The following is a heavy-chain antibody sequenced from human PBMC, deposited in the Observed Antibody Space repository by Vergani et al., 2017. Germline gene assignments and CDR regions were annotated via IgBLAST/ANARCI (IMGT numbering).Heavy chain of an antibody. D-gene: IGHD5-18*01. CDR1: GGSFSGYY. CDR3: ARDTVEDTAMVPSYWYFDL. Sequence: QVQLQQWGAGLLKPSETLSLTCAVYGGSFSGYYWSWIRQPPGKGLEWIGYIYYSGSTNYNPSLKSRVTISVDTSKNQFSLKLSSVTAADTAVYYCARDTVEDTAMVPSYWYFDLWGRGTLVTVSS. CDR2: IYYSGST. V-gene: IGHV4-34*11. J-gene: IGHJ2*01.